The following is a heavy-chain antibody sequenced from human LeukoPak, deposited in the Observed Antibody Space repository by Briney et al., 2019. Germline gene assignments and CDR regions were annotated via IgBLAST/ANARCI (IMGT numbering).Heavy chain of an antibody. J-gene: IGHJ5*02. CDR2: IYPGDSDT. Sequence: PGESLKISWKVSGYSFISYWIGLVRQMPDKGLESFGMIYPGDSDTRYSPSFQGLVNLSVDTSITTAYLQWSSLKASDTAIYSCARLDYAGNPFDNWGPGTLVTVSS. CDR3: ARLDYAGNPFDN. D-gene: IGHD4-23*01. V-gene: IGHV5-51*01. CDR1: GYSFISYW.